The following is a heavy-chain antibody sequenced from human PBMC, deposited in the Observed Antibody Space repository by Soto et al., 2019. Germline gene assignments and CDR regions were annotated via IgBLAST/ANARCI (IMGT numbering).Heavy chain of an antibody. CDR1: GFNFAEYA. D-gene: IGHD1-26*01. V-gene: IGHV3-9*01. Sequence: SGGSLRLSCAASGFNFAEYAMHWVRQIPGKGLEWVSGISWDGGRIGYADSVKGRFTISRDNAKKSLFLQMNSLRPEDTALYYYAKVVGQATPVRCCFYGRDVWRRGST. CDR2: ISWDGGRI. CDR3: AKVVGQATPVRCCFYGRDV. J-gene: IGHJ6*02.